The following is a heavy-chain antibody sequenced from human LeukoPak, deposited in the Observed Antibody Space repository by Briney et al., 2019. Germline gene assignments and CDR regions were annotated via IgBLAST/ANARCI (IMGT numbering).Heavy chain of an antibody. Sequence: GGSLRLSCAASGFTFSSYWMSWVRQAPGKGLEWVANIKQDGSEKYYVDSVKGRFTISRDNAKNSLYLQMKSLRAEDTAVYYCARDLAGPPQEAFDIWGQGTMVTVSS. V-gene: IGHV3-7*01. CDR1: GFTFSSYW. J-gene: IGHJ3*02. CDR3: ARDLAGPPQEAFDI. CDR2: IKQDGSEK.